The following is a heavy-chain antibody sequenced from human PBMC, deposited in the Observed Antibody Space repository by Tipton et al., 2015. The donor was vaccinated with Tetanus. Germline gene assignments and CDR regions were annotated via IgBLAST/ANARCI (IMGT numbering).Heavy chain of an antibody. D-gene: IGHD3-10*01. CDR1: GGSFSGYY. J-gene: IGHJ4*02. CDR2: INHSGST. V-gene: IGHV4-34*01. CDR3: ASQQYGSGSYLRG. Sequence: TLSLTCAVYGGSFSGYYWSWIRQPPGKGLEWIGEINHSGSTNYNPSLKSRVTISVDTSKNQFSLKLSSVTAADTAVYYCASQQYGSGSYLRGWGQGTLVTVSS.